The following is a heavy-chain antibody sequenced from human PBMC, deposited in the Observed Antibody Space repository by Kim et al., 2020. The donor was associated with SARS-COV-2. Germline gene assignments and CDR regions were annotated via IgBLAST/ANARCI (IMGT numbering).Heavy chain of an antibody. CDR2: IYYSGST. V-gene: IGHV4-39*01. CDR1: GGSISSSSYY. Sequence: SETLSLTCTVSGGSISSSSYYWGWIRQPPGKGLEWIGSIYYSGSTYYNPSLKSRVTISVDTSKNQFSLKLSSVTAADTAVYYCASLHGGYCSGGSCYPWYYFDYWGQGTLVTVSS. D-gene: IGHD2-15*01. J-gene: IGHJ4*02. CDR3: ASLHGGYCSGGSCYPWYYFDY.